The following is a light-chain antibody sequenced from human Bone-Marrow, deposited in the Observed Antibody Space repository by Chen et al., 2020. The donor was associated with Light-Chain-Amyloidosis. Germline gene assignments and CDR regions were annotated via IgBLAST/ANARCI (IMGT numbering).Light chain of an antibody. Sequence: EIVLTQSPGTLSLSPGEGANLSCRASQTISSNYLTWYQQKFGQAPRLLIYGSSSRATGIPDRFTGSWSGTDFTLSIDRLVPEDFGMYDCQQYGTSPLTFGGGTKVEIK. CDR3: QQYGTSPLT. V-gene: IGKV3-20*01. J-gene: IGKJ4*01. CDR2: GSS. CDR1: QTISSNY.